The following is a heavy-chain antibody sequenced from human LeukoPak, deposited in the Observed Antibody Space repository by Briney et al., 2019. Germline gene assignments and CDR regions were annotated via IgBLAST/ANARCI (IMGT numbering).Heavy chain of an antibody. CDR3: ARDPSAGGFDY. Sequence: GESLKNSCQGSGYSLTSYWIGWVRQMPGKGLEWMGIIYPGDSDTRYSPSFQGQVTISADKSISTAYPQWSSLKASDTAMYYCARDPSAGGFDYWGQGTLVTVSS. V-gene: IGHV5-51*01. J-gene: IGHJ4*02. D-gene: IGHD3-10*01. CDR2: IYPGDSDT. CDR1: GYSLTSYW.